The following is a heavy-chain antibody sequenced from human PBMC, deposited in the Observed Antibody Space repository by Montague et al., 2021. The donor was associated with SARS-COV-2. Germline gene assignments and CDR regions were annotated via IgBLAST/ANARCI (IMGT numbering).Heavy chain of an antibody. CDR2: IYYSGNT. V-gene: IGHV4-39*02. J-gene: IGHJ6*02. CDR1: GGSISSSDYY. Sequence: SETLSLTCTVSGGSISSSDYYWGWIRQPPGKGLEWIGNIYYSGNTYYNPSLKSRVTISIDTSKNMFSLKLNSVTAADTAVYYCARDRVDRYSGSRTAYGMDVWGQGTTVTVSS. D-gene: IGHD1-26*01. CDR3: ARDRVDRYSGSRTAYGMDV.